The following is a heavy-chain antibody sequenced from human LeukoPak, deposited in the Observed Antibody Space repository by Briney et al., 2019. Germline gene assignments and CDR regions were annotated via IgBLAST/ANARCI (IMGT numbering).Heavy chain of an antibody. CDR3: ARIRRYYDFWRGDNWFDP. V-gene: IGHV4-39*01. D-gene: IGHD3-3*01. Sequence: LETLSLTCTVSGGSISSSSYYWGWIRQPPGKGLEWIGSMYYSGSTYYNPSLKSRVTISVDTSKNQFSLKLSSVTAADTAVYYCARIRRYYDFWRGDNWFDPCGQRALFSVSS. J-gene: IGHJ5*02. CDR1: GGSISSSSYY. CDR2: MYYSGST.